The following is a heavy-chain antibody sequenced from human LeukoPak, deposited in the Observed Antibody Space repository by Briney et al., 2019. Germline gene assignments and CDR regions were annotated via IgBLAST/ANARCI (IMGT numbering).Heavy chain of an antibody. D-gene: IGHD4-23*01. J-gene: IGHJ4*02. Sequence: SGPTLVKPTQTLTLTCTLSGFSLSTTGVGVGWIRQPPGKALEWLALIYWDDDKRYSPSLKSRLTITKDTSKNQVVLTMTNMGPVDTATYFCAHRVTNSLFDYWGQGTLVTVSS. CDR3: AHRVTNSLFDY. CDR1: GFSLSTTGVG. CDR2: IYWDDDK. V-gene: IGHV2-5*02.